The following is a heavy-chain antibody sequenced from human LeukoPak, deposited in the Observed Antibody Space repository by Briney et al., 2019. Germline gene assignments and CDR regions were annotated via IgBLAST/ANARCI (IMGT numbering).Heavy chain of an antibody. Sequence: GGSLRLSCAASGFTFSSYAMHWVRQAPGKGLEWVAVISYDGSNKYYADSVKGRFTISRDNSKNTLYLQMNSLRAEDTAVYYCARDRPPSVRIEDYYDSSGYYSDFDYWGQGTLVTVSS. CDR1: GFTFSSYA. V-gene: IGHV3-30-3*01. CDR2: ISYDGSNK. J-gene: IGHJ4*02. D-gene: IGHD3-22*01. CDR3: ARDRPPSVRIEDYYDSSGYYSDFDY.